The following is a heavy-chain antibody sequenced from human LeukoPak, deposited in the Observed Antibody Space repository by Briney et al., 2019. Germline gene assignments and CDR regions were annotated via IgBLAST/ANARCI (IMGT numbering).Heavy chain of an antibody. CDR1: GFTFSSHN. D-gene: IGHD2-15*01. J-gene: IGHJ5*02. V-gene: IGHV3-48*04. CDR3: ARDGGFCSGGFCYRLFDP. CDR2: ISDSSISM. Sequence: GGSLRLSCAASGFTFSSHNMVWVRQPPGKGLEWISYISDSSISMYYADSVKGRFTISRDNAKNSLYLQMNSLRAEDTAVYYCARDGGFCSGGFCYRLFDPWGQGTLVTVSS.